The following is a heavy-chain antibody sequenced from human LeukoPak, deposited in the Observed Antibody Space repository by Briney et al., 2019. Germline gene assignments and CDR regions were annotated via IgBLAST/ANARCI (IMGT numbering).Heavy chain of an antibody. CDR2: INPNSGGT. CDR1: GYTFTSYG. J-gene: IGHJ4*02. Sequence: ASVKVSCKASGYTFTSYGISWVRQAPGQGLEWMGWINPNSGGTNYAQKFQGRVTMTRDTSISTAYMELSRLRSDDTAVFYCATSRGYCSSASCTPFDYWGQGTLVTVSS. D-gene: IGHD2-2*01. CDR3: ATSRGYCSSASCTPFDY. V-gene: IGHV1-2*02.